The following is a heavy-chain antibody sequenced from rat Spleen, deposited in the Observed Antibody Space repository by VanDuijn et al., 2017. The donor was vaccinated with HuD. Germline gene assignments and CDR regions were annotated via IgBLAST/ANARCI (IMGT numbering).Heavy chain of an antibody. CDR1: GFTFSDYN. J-gene: IGHJ4*01. CDR2: IIYDGSRT. V-gene: IGHV5S10*01. Sequence: EVQLVESGGGLVQPGRSLKLSCAASGFTFSDYNMAWVRQAPKKGLEWVATIIYDGSRTFYRDSVKGRFTISRDNAKSTLYLQMNSLRSEDTATYYCTSYYDGSYYVMDAWGQGASVTVSS. D-gene: IGHD1-12*02. CDR3: TSYYDGSYYVMDA.